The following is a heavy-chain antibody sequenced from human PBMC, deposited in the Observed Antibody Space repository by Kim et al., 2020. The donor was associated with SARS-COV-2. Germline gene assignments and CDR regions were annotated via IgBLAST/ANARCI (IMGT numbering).Heavy chain of an antibody. V-gene: IGHV3-53*01. J-gene: IGHJ3*02. CDR1: GFDVSRNY. D-gene: IGHD3-16*02. Sequence: LSLTCAASGFDVSRNYMNWVRQAPGKGLEWVSVIYSGGSTYYADSVKGRFTISSDNSKNTVDLQMNTLRAEDTAVYYCASGHRVVVFDIWGQGTMVTVSS. CDR3: ASGHRVVVFDI. CDR2: IYSGGST.